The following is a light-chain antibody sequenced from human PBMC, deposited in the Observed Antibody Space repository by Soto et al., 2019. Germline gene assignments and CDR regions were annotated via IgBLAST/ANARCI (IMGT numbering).Light chain of an antibody. CDR3: QQSYSTLWT. J-gene: IGKJ1*01. Sequence: TQSPGTLSLSPGERATLSCRASQSITTWLAWYQQKPGKAPKLLIYAASSLQSGVPSRFSGSGSGTDFTLTISSLQPEDCATYYCQQSYSTLWTFGQGTKVDNK. CDR1: QSITTW. CDR2: AAS. V-gene: IGKV1-39*01.